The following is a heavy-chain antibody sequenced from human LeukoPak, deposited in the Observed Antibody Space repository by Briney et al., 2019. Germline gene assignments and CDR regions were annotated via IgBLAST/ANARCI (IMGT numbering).Heavy chain of an antibody. CDR2: IYYSGST. D-gene: IGHD6-25*01. V-gene: IGHV4-59*11. J-gene: IGHJ5*01. Sequence: PSETLSLTCTVSGGSINSHYWSWIRQPPGKGLECIGYIYYSGSTKYNPSLNSRATISLDTSKNQFFLKLTSVTAADTAVYYCARDGDGGGWFDSWGQGALVTVSS. CDR3: ARDGDGGGWFDS. CDR1: GGSINSHY.